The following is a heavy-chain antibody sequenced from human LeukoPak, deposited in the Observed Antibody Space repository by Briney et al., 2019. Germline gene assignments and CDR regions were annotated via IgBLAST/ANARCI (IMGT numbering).Heavy chain of an antibody. CDR3: ARVSHDYGDYRVKYFDY. CDR2: IYYSGST. J-gene: IGHJ4*02. CDR1: GGSISSYY. Sequence: SETLSLTCTVSGGSISSYYWSWIRQPPGKGLEWIGYIYYSGSTNYNPSLKSRVTISVDTSKNQFSLKLSSVTAADTAVYYCARVSHDYGDYRVKYFDYWGQGTLVTVSS. V-gene: IGHV4-59*01. D-gene: IGHD4-17*01.